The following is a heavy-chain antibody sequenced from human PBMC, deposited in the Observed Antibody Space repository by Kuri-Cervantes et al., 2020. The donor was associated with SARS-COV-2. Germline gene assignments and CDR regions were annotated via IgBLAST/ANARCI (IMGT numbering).Heavy chain of an antibody. J-gene: IGHJ3*02. D-gene: IGHD2-8*02. CDR3: ARGEGIVLVVYALAFDI. CDR1: GGSFSGYY. CDR2: INHSGST. V-gene: IGHV4-34*01. Sequence: SQTLSLTCAVYGGSFSGYYWSWIRQPPGKGLEWIGEINHSGSTNYNPSLKSRVIISVDTSKNQFSLKLSSVTAADTAVYYCARGEGIVLVVYALAFDIWGQGTMVTVSS.